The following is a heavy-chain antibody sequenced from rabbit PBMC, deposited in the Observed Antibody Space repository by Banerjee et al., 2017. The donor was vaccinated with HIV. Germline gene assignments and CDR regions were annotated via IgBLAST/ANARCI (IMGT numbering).Heavy chain of an antibody. CDR1: GSDISSYS. D-gene: IGHD4-1*01. CDR3: ARDLAGVIGWNFGL. J-gene: IGHJ4*01. CDR2: INTGSSST. V-gene: IGHV1S45*01. Sequence: QQQLEESGGGLVQPGGTLTLTCTASGSDISSYSMGWVRQAPGKGLEWIGCINTGSSSTWYASWAKGRFTISKTSSTTVTLQMTTLTAADTASYFCARDLAGVIGWNFGLWGPGTLVTVS.